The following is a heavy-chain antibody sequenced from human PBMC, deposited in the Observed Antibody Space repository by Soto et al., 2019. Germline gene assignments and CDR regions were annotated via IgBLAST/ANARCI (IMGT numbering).Heavy chain of an antibody. Sequence: SQILSLTCAITGDSVSSNSAGWSWVRQSPSRGLEWLGRTYCRSKWYYEYAVSVRGRITINPDTSKNQYSLQLNSVTPEDTAVYFCARGEQYSGRIFDYWGQGTLVTVSS. V-gene: IGHV6-1*01. D-gene: IGHD1-26*01. CDR2: TYCRSKWYY. CDR1: GDSVSSNSAG. J-gene: IGHJ4*01. CDR3: ARGEQYSGRIFDY.